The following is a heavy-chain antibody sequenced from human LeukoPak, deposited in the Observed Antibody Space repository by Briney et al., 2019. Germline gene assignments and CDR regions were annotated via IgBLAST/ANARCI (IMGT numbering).Heavy chain of an antibody. Sequence: RASVKVSCKASGYTFTSYGISWVRQAPGQGLEWMGWISAYNGNTNYAQKLQGRVTMTRDLSTSTDYMELSSLRSDDTAVYFCARDNSVGDYAWWFDPWGQGTLATVSS. D-gene: IGHD1-26*01. J-gene: IGHJ5*02. CDR3: ARDNSVGDYAWWFDP. CDR2: ISAYNGNT. V-gene: IGHV1-18*01. CDR1: GYTFTSYG.